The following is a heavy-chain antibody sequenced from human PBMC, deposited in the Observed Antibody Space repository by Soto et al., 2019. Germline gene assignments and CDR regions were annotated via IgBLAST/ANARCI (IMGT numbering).Heavy chain of an antibody. V-gene: IGHV1-46*01. CDR2: INPSGGST. CDR1: GYTFTSYY. CDR3: ARGAYYYDSSGSPTRFPFDY. D-gene: IGHD3-22*01. J-gene: IGHJ4*02. Sequence: ASVKVSCKASGYTFTSYYMHWVRQAPGQGLEWMGIINPSGGSTSYAQKFQGKFTMTRDTSTSTVYMELSSLRSEDTAVYYCARGAYYYDSSGSPTRFPFDYWGRGTLVTVSS.